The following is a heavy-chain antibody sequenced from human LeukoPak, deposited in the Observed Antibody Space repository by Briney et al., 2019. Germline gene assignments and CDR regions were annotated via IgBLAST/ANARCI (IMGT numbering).Heavy chain of an antibody. CDR3: AKKGATYYYDSSGYSYFDY. CDR1: GFTFDDYA. D-gene: IGHD3-22*01. Sequence: PGRSLRLSCAASGFTFDDYAMHWVRQAPGKGLEWVSGISWNSGSIGYADSVKGRFTISRDNAKNSLYLQMNSLRAEDTALYYCAKKGATYYYDSSGYSYFDYWGQGTLVTVSS. CDR2: ISWNSGSI. J-gene: IGHJ4*02. V-gene: IGHV3-9*01.